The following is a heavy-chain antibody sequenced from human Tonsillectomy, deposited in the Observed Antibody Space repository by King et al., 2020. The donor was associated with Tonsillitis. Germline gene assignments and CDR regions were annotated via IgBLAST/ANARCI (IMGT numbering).Heavy chain of an antibody. CDR3: ARVSDSSGYYYFDY. CDR2: MNPNSGNT. CDR1: GYTFTSYD. D-gene: IGHD3-22*01. V-gene: IGHV1-8*01. Sequence: QLVQSGAEVKKPGASVKVSCKASGYTFTSYDINWVRQATGQGLEWMGWMNPNSGNTGYAQKFQGRVTMTRNTSISTAYMELSSLRSEDTAVYYCARVSDSSGYYYFDYWGQGTLVTVSS. J-gene: IGHJ4*02.